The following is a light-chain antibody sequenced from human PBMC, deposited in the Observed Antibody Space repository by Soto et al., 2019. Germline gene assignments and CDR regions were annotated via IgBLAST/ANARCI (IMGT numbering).Light chain of an antibody. CDR1: QSIRSN. Sequence: QSADRLLSTHGKRATLSCRVGQSIRSNLAWYQQKPGQAPRLLIYGASSRATCIPDRFSDSRCVTDWTPTISSLQTEGGEVYDCQLSGRSLGTFGGGTKVDI. J-gene: IGKJ4*02. CDR2: GAS. CDR3: QLSGRSLGT. V-gene: IGKV3-20*01.